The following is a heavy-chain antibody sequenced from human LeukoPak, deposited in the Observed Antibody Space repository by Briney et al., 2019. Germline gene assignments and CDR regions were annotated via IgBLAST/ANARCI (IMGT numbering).Heavy chain of an antibody. CDR3: ARGGVSGGWYGSYFDY. CDR2: ISAYSANT. V-gene: IGHV1-18*01. D-gene: IGHD6-19*01. CDR1: VYTFTGYG. Sequence: ASVNLSCKASVYTFTGYGVSWVRQAPGNGLKWMGWISAYSANTNYAPKRQGRVTMTTDTSTSTAYMELRSLRSDDTAVYYCARGGVSGGWYGSYFDYWGQGTLVTVSS. J-gene: IGHJ4*02.